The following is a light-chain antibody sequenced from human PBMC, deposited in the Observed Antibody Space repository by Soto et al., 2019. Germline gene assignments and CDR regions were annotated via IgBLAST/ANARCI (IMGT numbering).Light chain of an antibody. J-gene: IGLJ2*01. CDR1: SRDVGGYNF. Sequence: QSALTQPPSASGSPGQSVTISCTGSSRDVGGYNFVSWYQQHPGKAPKLMIYEVSKRPSGVPDRFSGSKPGNTASLTVSGLQAEDEADYYCSSYAGSNNVVFGGGTKVTVL. V-gene: IGLV2-8*01. CDR3: SSYAGSNNVV. CDR2: EVS.